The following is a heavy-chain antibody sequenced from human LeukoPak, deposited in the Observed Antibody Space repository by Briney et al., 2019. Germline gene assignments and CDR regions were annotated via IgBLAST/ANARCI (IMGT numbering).Heavy chain of an antibody. CDR1: GYTLTELS. D-gene: IGHD1-14*01. CDR3: ATVILWGTVHFDY. CDR2: FDPEDGET. Sequence: ASVKVSCKVSGYTLTELSMHLVRQAPGKGLEWMGGFDPEDGETIYAQKFQGKVTMTEDTSTDTAYMELSSLRSEDTAVYYCATVILWGTVHFDYWGQGTLVTVSS. J-gene: IGHJ4*02. V-gene: IGHV1-24*01.